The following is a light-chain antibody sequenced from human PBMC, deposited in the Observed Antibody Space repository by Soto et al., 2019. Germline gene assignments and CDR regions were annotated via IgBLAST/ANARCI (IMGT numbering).Light chain of an antibody. CDR2: GIS. J-gene: IGKJ5*01. V-gene: IGKV3-15*01. CDR3: QQYSKWPIT. CDR1: QSVNSSY. Sequence: ELVMTQSPPILSVSPGESATLSFRASQSVNSSYLARYQQHPGQPPRLLIYGISTRATGIPARSSGSGSGTEFSLTISSLQSEDFAVYYCQQYSKWPITFGQGTRLEIK.